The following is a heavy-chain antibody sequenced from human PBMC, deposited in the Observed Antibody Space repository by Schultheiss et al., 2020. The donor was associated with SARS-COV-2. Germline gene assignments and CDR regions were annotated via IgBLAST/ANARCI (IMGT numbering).Heavy chain of an antibody. J-gene: IGHJ6*03. CDR2: ITHSGST. D-gene: IGHD2-2*01. Sequence: SQTLSLTCAVYGGSFTNYYWSLIRQPPGKGLAWIGEITHSGSTNYNPSLKSRVTISVDTSKNQFSLKLSSVTAADTAVYYCARGKGSKRYCSSTSCQKGGYYYYYMDVWGKGTTVTVSS. V-gene: IGHV4-34*01. CDR3: ARGKGSKRYCSSTSCQKGGYYYYYMDV. CDR1: GGSFTNYY.